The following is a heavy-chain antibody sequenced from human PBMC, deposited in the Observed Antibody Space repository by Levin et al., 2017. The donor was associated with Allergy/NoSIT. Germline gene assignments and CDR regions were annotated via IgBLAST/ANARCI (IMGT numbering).Heavy chain of an antibody. CDR3: ARRGTRDYYYYMDV. D-gene: IGHD1-1*01. CDR2: IYPGDSDT. J-gene: IGHJ6*03. Sequence: GGSLRLSCQGSGSSFTSYWIGWVRQMPGKGLEWMGIIYPGDSDTRYSPSFQGKVTISADKSISTAYLQWSSLKASDTAIYYCARRGTRDYYYYMDVWGKGTTVTVSS. CDR1: GSSFTSYW. V-gene: IGHV5-51*01.